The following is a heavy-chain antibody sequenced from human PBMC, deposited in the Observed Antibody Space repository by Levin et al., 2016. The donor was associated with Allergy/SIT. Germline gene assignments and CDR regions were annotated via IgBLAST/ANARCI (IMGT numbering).Heavy chain of an antibody. CDR2: INPNSGGT. V-gene: IGHV1-2*02. Sequence: WVRQAPGQGLEWMGWINPNSGGTNYAQKFQGRVTMTRDTSISTAYMELSRLRSDDTAVYYCARWNSGAGFDPWGQGTLVTVSS. CDR3: ARWNSGAGFDP. J-gene: IGHJ5*02. D-gene: IGHD1-26*01.